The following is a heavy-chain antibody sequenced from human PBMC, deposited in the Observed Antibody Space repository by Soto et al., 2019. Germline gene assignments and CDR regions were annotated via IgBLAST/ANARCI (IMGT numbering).Heavy chain of an antibody. CDR2: ISGDGSHT. V-gene: IGHV3-74*01. CDR1: GFTFSRYW. J-gene: IGHJ4*02. D-gene: IGHD3-16*01. Sequence: GGSLRLSCATSGFTFSRYWIHWVRQAPGEGLVWVSRISGDGSHTDYAESVKGRFTISRDFARSTVFLQMNSLRAEDSAVYYCARLGFVGEGDFWGQGIQVTVSS. CDR3: ARLGFVGEGDF.